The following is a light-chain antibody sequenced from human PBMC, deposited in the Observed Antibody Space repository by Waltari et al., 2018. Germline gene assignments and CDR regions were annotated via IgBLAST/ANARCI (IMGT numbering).Light chain of an antibody. CDR2: GKD. CDR3: NSRDSSGDQPVI. CDR1: GLRISY. Sequence: SSELTQDPAVSVALGQTVRITCQGDGLRISYASWYQQRPGQAPILVIYGKDNRPSGITDRFSGSSSGNTASLTITGAQAEDEADYYCNSRDSSGDQPVIFGGGTKLTVL. J-gene: IGLJ2*01. V-gene: IGLV3-19*01.